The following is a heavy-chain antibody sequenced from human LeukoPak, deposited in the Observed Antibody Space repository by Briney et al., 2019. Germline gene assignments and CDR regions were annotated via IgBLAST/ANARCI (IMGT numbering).Heavy chain of an antibody. V-gene: IGHV3-21*01. Sequence: GGSLRLSCAASGFTFSSYTMHWVRQAPGKGLEWVSAIDTTSSYTYHADSVKGRLTISRDNAKNSLYLHMNSLRAEDTAVYYCARRYCSSTTCSAFDIWGQGTMVTVSS. CDR3: ARRYCSSTTCSAFDI. CDR2: IDTTSSYT. CDR1: GFTFSSYT. D-gene: IGHD2-2*01. J-gene: IGHJ3*02.